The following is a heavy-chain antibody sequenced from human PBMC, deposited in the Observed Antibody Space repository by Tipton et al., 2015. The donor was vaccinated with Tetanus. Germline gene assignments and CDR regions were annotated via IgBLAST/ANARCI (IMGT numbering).Heavy chain of an antibody. CDR2: IDPNSGDT. D-gene: IGHD3-22*01. CDR1: GYTFTAQY. CDR3: ARDRGDYIYYGMDV. V-gene: IGHV1-2*02. J-gene: IGHJ6*02. Sequence: QVQLVQSGAEVKKPGASVKVSCKAFGYTFTAQYMYWVRQAPGQGLEWMGWIDPNSGDTKYAQKFQGRVTMTRDTSISTIHMELSRLRSDDTAVYYCARDRGDYIYYGMDVWGPGTTVTVSS.